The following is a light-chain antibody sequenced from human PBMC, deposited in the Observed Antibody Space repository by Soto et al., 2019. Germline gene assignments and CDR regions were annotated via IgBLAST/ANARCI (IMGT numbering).Light chain of an antibody. CDR2: EVS. V-gene: IGLV2-8*01. CDR3: LLYYGGQLGV. CDR1: SSDVGGYNY. Sequence: QSALTQPPSASGSPGQSVTISCTGSSSDVGGYNYVSWYQQHPGKAPKLMIYEVSKRPSGVPDRLSGSKSGNTASLTVSGLQAEDEADYYCLLYYGGQLGVFGGGTKVTVL. J-gene: IGLJ2*01.